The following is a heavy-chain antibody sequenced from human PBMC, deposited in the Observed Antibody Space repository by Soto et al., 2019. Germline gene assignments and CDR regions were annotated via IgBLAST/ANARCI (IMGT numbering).Heavy chain of an antibody. V-gene: IGHV1-46*01. CDR3: ARDQGTDYYGSGTDY. D-gene: IGHD3-10*01. J-gene: IGHJ4*02. CDR2: INPSGGST. Sequence: QVQLVQSGAEVKKPGASVKVSCKASGYTFTSYYMHWVRQAPGQGLEWMGIINPSGGSTSYAQKFQGRVTMTRDTSTSTVYMELSSLRSEDTAVYYCARDQGTDYYGSGTDYWGQGTLVTVSS. CDR1: GYTFTSYY.